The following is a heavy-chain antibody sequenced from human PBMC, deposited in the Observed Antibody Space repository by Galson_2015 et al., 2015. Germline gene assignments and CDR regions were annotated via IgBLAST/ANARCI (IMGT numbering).Heavy chain of an antibody. Sequence: SETLSLTCTVSGASVISGSFCWTWIRQPPGKGLEWIGHIYYSGSTNYNPSLKSRVTISVDTSKNQFSLKLSSVTAADTAVYYCARSAIAAAGTLRTYVYYFDYWGQGTLVTVSS. V-gene: IGHV4-61*01. CDR1: GASVISGSFC. CDR3: ARSAIAAAGTLRTYVYYFDY. J-gene: IGHJ4*02. D-gene: IGHD6-13*01. CDR2: IYYSGST.